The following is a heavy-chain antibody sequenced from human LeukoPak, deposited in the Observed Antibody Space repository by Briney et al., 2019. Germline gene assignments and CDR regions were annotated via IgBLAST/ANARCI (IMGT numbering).Heavy chain of an antibody. CDR1: GYSISSGYY. J-gene: IGHJ4*02. Sequence: PSETLSLTCAVSGYSISSGYYWSWIRQPAGKGLEWIGRIYTSGSTNYNPSLKSRVTMSVDTSKNQFSLKLSSVTAADTAVYYCARSAFGVDYWGQGTLVTVSS. D-gene: IGHD3-3*01. V-gene: IGHV4-4*07. CDR3: ARSAFGVDY. CDR2: IYTSGST.